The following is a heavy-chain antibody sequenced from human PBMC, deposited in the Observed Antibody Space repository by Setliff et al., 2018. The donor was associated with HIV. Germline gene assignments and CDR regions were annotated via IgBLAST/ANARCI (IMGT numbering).Heavy chain of an antibody. V-gene: IGHV1-46*01. J-gene: IGHJ6*04. CDR1: GYTFTSYY. CDR3: AREQVGFGPPRGMDV. D-gene: IGHD1-26*01. CDR2: INPSGGST. Sequence: ASVKVSCKASGYTFTSYYMHWVRQAPGQGLEWMGIINPSGGSTSYAQKFQGRVTMTRDTSTSTAYMELSSLRSEDTAVYYCAREQVGFGPPRGMDVWGEGTTVTVSS.